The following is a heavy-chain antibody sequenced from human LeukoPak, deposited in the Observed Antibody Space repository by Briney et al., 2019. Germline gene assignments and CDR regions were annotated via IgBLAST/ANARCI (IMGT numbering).Heavy chain of an antibody. Sequence: PSETLSLTCSVSGGSISTYYWSWIRQPPGKGLEWIGHIYDSRSTKYNPSLKRRVNISVDTSKNQFSLKLTSVTAADTAVYYCARLIMNSTPLFDYWGQGTLVTVSS. J-gene: IGHJ4*02. CDR1: GGSISTYY. CDR2: IYDSRST. V-gene: IGHV4-59*01. CDR3: ARLIMNSTPLFDY. D-gene: IGHD3-10*01.